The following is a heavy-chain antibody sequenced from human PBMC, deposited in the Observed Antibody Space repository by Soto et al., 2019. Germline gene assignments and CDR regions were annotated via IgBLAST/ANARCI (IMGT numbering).Heavy chain of an antibody. Sequence: EVQLLESGGGLVQPGVSLRLSCAASGFTFADFAMTWVPQPPGKGLEWISTIAASGISTYYEYSMKRRFNISRENSKKMLYLLMKILRADDTAVYYCASLAIFYQRTAMSDSWGKGTLVTVSS. CDR2: IAASGIST. J-gene: IGHJ4*02. D-gene: IGHD5-18*01. V-gene: IGHV3-23*01. CDR3: ASLAIFYQRTAMSDS. CDR1: GFTFADFA.